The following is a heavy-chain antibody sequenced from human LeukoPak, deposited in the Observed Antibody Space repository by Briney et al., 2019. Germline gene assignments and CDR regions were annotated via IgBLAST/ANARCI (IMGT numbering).Heavy chain of an antibody. CDR3: AREGGGYRLFEF. V-gene: IGHV3-7*01. D-gene: IGHD2-15*01. CDR2: IKKDGSEE. CDR1: GFTFSFYW. Sequence: GGSLRLSCAASGFTFSFYWMSWVRQAPGKGLEWVANIKKDGSEEYYVDSVKGRFTISRDNAENTLYLQMDNLRAEDTAVYYCAREGGGYRLFEFWGQGLLVTVSS. J-gene: IGHJ4*02.